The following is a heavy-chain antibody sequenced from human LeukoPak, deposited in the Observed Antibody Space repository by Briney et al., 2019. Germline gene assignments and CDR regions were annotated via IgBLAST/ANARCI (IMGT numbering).Heavy chain of an antibody. CDR1: GYTFTSYG. D-gene: IGHD6-19*01. CDR3: ARDLRPEIWYSSGWYTPAPLDY. J-gene: IGHJ4*02. V-gene: IGHV1-18*01. Sequence: AASVKVSCKASGYTFTSYGISWVRQAPGQGLEWMGWISAYNGNTNYAQKLQGRVTMTTDTSTSTAYMELRSLRSDDTAVYYCARDLRPEIWYSSGWYTPAPLDYWGQGTLVTVSS. CDR2: ISAYNGNT.